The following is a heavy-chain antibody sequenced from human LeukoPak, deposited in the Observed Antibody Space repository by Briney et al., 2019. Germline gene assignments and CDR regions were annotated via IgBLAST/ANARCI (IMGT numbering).Heavy chain of an antibody. CDR3: ARAVGYYDSSGYYSRWFDP. CDR2: MNPNSGNT. J-gene: IGHJ5*02. V-gene: IGHV1-8*01. CDR1: GYTFTSYD. D-gene: IGHD3-22*01. Sequence: GASVKVSCKASGYTFTSYDINWVRQATGQGLEWMGWMNPNSGNTGYAQKFQGRVTITRNTSISTAYMELSSLRSEDTAVYYCARAVGYYDSSGYYSRWFDPWGQGTLVTVSS.